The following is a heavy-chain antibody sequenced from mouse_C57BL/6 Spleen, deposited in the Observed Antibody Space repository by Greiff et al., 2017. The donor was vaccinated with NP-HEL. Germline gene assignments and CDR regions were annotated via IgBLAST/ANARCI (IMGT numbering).Heavy chain of an antibody. Sequence: DVKLQESGPGLVKPSQSLSLTCSVTGYSITSGYYWNWIRQFPGNKLEWMGYISYDGSNNYKPSLKNRISITRAPSKNQFFLKLNSVTTEDTATYYCAREGTTVVTDWYFDVWGTGTTVTVSS. D-gene: IGHD1-1*01. CDR1: GYSITSGYY. CDR3: AREGTTVVTDWYFDV. V-gene: IGHV3-6*01. CDR2: ISYDGSN. J-gene: IGHJ1*03.